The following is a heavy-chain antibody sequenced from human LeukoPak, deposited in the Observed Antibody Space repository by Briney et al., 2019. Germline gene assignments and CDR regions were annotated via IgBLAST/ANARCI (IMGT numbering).Heavy chain of an antibody. Sequence: GGSLRLSRAASGFTFSSYSMNWVRQAPGKGLEWVSSISSSSSYIYYADSVKGRFTISRDNAKNSLYLQMNSLRAEDTAVYYCASNSGWTLFDYWGQGTLVTVSS. CDR3: ASNSGWTLFDY. J-gene: IGHJ4*02. D-gene: IGHD6-19*01. CDR1: GFTFSSYS. V-gene: IGHV3-21*01. CDR2: ISSSSSYI.